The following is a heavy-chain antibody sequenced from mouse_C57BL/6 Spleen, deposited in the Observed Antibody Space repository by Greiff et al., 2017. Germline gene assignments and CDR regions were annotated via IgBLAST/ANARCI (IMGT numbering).Heavy chain of an antibody. CDR1: GFTFSSYA. D-gene: IGHD4-1*01. CDR3: AREGGTRYYVDY. Sequence: EVMLVESGGGLVKPGGSLKLSCAASGFTFSSYAMSWVRQTPEKRLEWVATISDGGSYTYYPDNVKGRFTISRDNAKNNLYMQMSHLKSEDTAMYYCAREGGTRYYVDYWGQGTTLTVSS. J-gene: IGHJ2*01. CDR2: ISDGGSYT. V-gene: IGHV5-4*01.